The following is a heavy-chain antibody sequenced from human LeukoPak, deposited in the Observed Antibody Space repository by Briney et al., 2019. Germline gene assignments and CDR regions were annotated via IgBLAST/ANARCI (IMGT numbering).Heavy chain of an antibody. CDR1: VGSISSGDYY. J-gene: IGHJ4*02. Sequence: SQTLSLTCTVSVGSISSGDYYWSWIRQPPGKGLEWIGYIYYSGSTYYNPSLKSRVTISVDTSKNQFSLKLSSVTAADTAVYYCARADILTGYYYFDYWGQGTLVTVSS. D-gene: IGHD3-9*01. CDR3: ARADILTGYYYFDY. V-gene: IGHV4-30-4*01. CDR2: IYYSGST.